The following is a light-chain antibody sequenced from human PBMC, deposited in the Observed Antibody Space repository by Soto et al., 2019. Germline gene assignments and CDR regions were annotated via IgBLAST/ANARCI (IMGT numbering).Light chain of an antibody. Sequence: EIVMTQSPATLSVSPGERVTLSRRASQSVSSSLAWYQQKPGQAPRLLIYAASSRATGVPARFSGSGSGTEFTLTISSLQSEDFAVYYCQQYNNWVTFGGGTQVEIK. CDR1: QSVSSS. CDR3: QQYNNWVT. J-gene: IGKJ4*01. V-gene: IGKV3-15*01. CDR2: AAS.